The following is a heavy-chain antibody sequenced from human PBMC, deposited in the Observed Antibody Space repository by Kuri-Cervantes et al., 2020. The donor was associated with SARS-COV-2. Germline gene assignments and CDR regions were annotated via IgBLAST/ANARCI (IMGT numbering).Heavy chain of an antibody. D-gene: IGHD3-22*01. V-gene: IGHV3-66*02. J-gene: IGHJ4*02. Sequence: GESLKISCAASGFTVSSNYMNWVRQAPGKGLEWVSVIYSGGSTYYADSVKGRFTISRDNSKNTLYLQMNSLRAEDTAVYYCAKDLPYDSSGYYYYREEAFDYWGQGTLVTVSS. CDR2: IYSGGST. CDR3: AKDLPYDSSGYYYYREEAFDY. CDR1: GFTVSSNY.